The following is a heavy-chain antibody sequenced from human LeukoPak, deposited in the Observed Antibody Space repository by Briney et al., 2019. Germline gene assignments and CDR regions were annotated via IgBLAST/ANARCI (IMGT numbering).Heavy chain of an antibody. CDR3: ATAYSSGWSDY. J-gene: IGHJ4*02. D-gene: IGHD6-19*01. CDR1: GFTFSNAW. V-gene: IGHV3-30*03. CDR2: ISYDGSNI. Sequence: GGSLRLSCAASGFTFSNAWMSWVRQAPGKGLEWVTIISYDGSNIHYADSVKGRFTVSRDNSRNTLSLQMNNLRPDDTAVYYCATAYSSGWSDYWGQGTLVTVSS.